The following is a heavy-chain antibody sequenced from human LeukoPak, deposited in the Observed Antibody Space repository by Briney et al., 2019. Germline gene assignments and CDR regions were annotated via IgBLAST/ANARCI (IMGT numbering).Heavy chain of an antibody. Sequence: PSETLSLTCTVSGGSISSYYWSWIRQPPGKGLEWIGYIYYSGSTNYNPSLKSRVTVSVDTSKNQFSLKLSPVTAADTAVYYCARWYYYDSSGYYTYAFDIWGQGTMVTVSS. J-gene: IGHJ3*02. D-gene: IGHD3-22*01. CDR3: ARWYYYDSSGYYTYAFDI. V-gene: IGHV4-59*01. CDR2: IYYSGST. CDR1: GGSISSYY.